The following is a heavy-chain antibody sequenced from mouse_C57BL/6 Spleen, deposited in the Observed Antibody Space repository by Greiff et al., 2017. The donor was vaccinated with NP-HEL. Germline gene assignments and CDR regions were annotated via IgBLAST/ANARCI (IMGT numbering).Heavy chain of an antibody. CDR3: ARNSNYYGSSYVDAMDY. J-gene: IGHJ4*01. D-gene: IGHD1-1*01. CDR1: GFSLTSYG. Sequence: QVQLKESGPGLVQPSQSLSITCTVSGFSLTSYGVHWVRQSPGKGLEWLGVIWSGGSTDYNAAFISRLSISKDNSKSQVFFKMNSLQADDTAIYYCARNSNYYGSSYVDAMDYWGQGTSVTVSS. V-gene: IGHV2-2*01. CDR2: IWSGGST.